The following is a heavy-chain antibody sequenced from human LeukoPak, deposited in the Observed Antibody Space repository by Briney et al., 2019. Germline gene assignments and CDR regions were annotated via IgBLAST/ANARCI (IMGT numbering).Heavy chain of an antibody. CDR1: GGSISSYY. CDR2: IYYSGST. Sequence: PSETLSLTCTVSGGSISSYYWSWIRQPPGKGLEWIGYIYYSGSTNYNPSLKSRATISVDTSKNQFSLKLSSVTAADTAVYYCAREGYYDSSGYPTFDYWGQGTLVTVSS. V-gene: IGHV4-59*01. J-gene: IGHJ4*02. D-gene: IGHD3-22*01. CDR3: AREGYYDSSGYPTFDY.